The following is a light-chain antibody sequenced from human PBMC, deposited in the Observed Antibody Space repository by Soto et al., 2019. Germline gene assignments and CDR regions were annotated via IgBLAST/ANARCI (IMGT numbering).Light chain of an antibody. J-gene: IGKJ1*01. CDR1: QSSSSL. V-gene: IGKV1-5*01. CDR3: QHYNSYPEA. Sequence: DIQMPQSPSTLSASLAHRVILTCLASQSSSSLLAWYQQKPGQAPRLLIDDASSGESGVPARFSGSGSGTEFTLTISSLEPDDFAIYYCQHYNSYPEAFGQGTKVDI. CDR2: DAS.